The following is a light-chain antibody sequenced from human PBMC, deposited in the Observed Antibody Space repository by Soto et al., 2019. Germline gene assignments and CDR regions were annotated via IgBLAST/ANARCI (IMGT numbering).Light chain of an antibody. CDR1: QSVSSSY. J-gene: IGKJ1*01. CDR3: QQYGSSPTWK. Sequence: EIVLTQSPGTLSLSPGEIATLSCSASQSVSSSYLAWYQQIPGQAPRLLIYGASSRATGIPDRFSGSGSGTDFTLTISRLEPEDFAVYYCQQYGSSPTWKFGQGTKVDIK. CDR2: GAS. V-gene: IGKV3-20*01.